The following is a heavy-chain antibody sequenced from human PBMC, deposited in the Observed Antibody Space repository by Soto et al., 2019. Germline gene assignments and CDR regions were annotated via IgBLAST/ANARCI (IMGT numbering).Heavy chain of an antibody. CDR2: ISARGGSS. D-gene: IGHD5-12*01. J-gene: IGHJ4*02. CDR1: GFSFSSYA. Sequence: EVQLLESGGGLVQPGGSLRLSCAASGFSFSSYAMVWVRQAPGKGLEWVSVISARGGSSYFADSGKGRFTISRDNSKNVLSLELNSLRAEDTAIYFCAKGSIEYSAAVDNWGQGTRVLVSS. V-gene: IGHV3-23*01. CDR3: AKGSIEYSAAVDN.